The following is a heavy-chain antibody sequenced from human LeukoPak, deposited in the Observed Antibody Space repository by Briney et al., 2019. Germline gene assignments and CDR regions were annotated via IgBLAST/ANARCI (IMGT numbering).Heavy chain of an antibody. J-gene: IGHJ4*02. Sequence: SETLSLTCTVSGGSLSNYYWSWIRQPPGKGLEWIGYIYYSGSTNYNPSLKSRVTISVDTSKNQFSLKLSSVTAADTAVYYCARDRGANSYDYWGQGTLVTVSS. D-gene: IGHD3-10*01. CDR3: ARDRGANSYDY. CDR2: IYYSGST. CDR1: GGSLSNYY. V-gene: IGHV4-59*12.